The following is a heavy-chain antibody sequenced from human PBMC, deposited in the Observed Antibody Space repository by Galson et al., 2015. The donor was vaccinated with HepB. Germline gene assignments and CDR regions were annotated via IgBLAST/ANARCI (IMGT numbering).Heavy chain of an antibody. V-gene: IGHV4-39*01. CDR1: GGSISSSSYS. J-gene: IGHJ4*02. CDR2: IYYSGSA. CDR3: ARHLRGYCSSPSCHSDY. D-gene: IGHD2-2*01. Sequence: ETLSLTCTVSGGSISSSSYSWGWIRQPPGKGLEWIGSIYYSGSAYYNPSLKSRVTMSVDTSKNQFSLKLSSVTAADMAVYYCARHLRGYCSSPSCHSDYWGQGTLVTVSS.